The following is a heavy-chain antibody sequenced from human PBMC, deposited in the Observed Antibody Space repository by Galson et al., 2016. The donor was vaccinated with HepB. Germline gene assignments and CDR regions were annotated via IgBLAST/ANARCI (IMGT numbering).Heavy chain of an antibody. Sequence: SLRLSCAASGFTFRDYAMTWVRQAPGQGLEWISTISGTSGSTYSADSVKGRFAISRDNSKNTLFLQINSLTVEDTAVYYCVKVPHFDFWRGYYSYFDFWGQGTLVTVSS. V-gene: IGHV3-23*01. CDR3: VKVPHFDFWRGYYSYFDF. D-gene: IGHD3-3*01. J-gene: IGHJ4*02. CDR2: ISGTSGST. CDR1: GFTFRDYA.